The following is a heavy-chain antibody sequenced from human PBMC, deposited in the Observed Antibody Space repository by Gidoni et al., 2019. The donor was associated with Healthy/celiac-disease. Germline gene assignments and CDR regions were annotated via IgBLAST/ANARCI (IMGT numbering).Heavy chain of an antibody. CDR2: IRGSGGST. CDR3: AKSTNYYDSRNDY. D-gene: IGHD3-22*01. V-gene: IGHV3-23*01. J-gene: IGHJ4*02. Sequence: LECVSAIRGSGGSTYYADSVKGRFTISRDNSKNTLYLQMNSLRAEDTAVYYCAKSTNYYDSRNDYWGQGTLVTVSS.